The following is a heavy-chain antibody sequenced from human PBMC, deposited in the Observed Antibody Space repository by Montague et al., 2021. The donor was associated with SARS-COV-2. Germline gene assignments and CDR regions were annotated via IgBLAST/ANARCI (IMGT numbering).Heavy chain of an antibody. CDR3: ARDTEGYISSWYHDY. CDR2: IYYSGST. Sequence: SETLSLTCTVSGGSISSYYWCWIRQPPGKGLEWIGYIYYSGSTNXNPSLKSRVTISVDTSKNQFSLKLRSVTAADTAVYYCARDTEGYISSWYHDYWGQGTLVTVSS. CDR1: GGSISSYY. V-gene: IGHV4-59*01. J-gene: IGHJ4*02. D-gene: IGHD6-13*01.